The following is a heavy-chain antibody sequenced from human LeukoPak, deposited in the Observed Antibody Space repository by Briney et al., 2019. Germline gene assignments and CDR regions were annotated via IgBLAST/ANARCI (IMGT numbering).Heavy chain of an antibody. CDR1: GVSISSSNSY. CDR3: ARGTAWLVFDY. D-gene: IGHD6-19*01. J-gene: IGHJ4*02. Sequence: TLSLTCTVSGVSISSSNSYWGWIRQPPGKGLEWIGRFYTSGTTSYNPSLQSRVTISVDTSRNHFSLKLISVTAADTAVYYCARGTAWLVFDYWGQGTLVTVSS. CDR2: FYTSGTT. V-gene: IGHV4-61*02.